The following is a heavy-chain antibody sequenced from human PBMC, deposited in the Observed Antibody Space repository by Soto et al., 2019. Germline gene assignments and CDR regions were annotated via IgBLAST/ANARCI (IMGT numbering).Heavy chain of an antibody. J-gene: IGHJ4*02. CDR3: AIGDPFDY. CDR2: VSPYTGDT. D-gene: IGHD2-21*02. V-gene: IGHV1-18*01. Sequence: QVQVVQSGAEVKKPGASVKVSCKTSGYTFTDYLISWVRQAPGQGLEWMGCVSPYTGDTIYAQRFQGRVNMTSDTSTSTAYMDLRSLRSDDTAVYYCAIGDPFDYWGQGTLVTVSS. CDR1: GYTFTDYL.